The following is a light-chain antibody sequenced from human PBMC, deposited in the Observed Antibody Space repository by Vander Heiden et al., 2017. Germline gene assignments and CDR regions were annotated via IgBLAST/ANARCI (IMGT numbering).Light chain of an antibody. CDR3: QQYASSRT. CDR1: QGVSSRF. V-gene: IGKV3-20*01. J-gene: IGKJ1*01. Sequence: EVVLTQSPGTLSLSPGERATLSCRDSQGVSSRFSACYQQTPGQAPMLLVYDVSTRATGIPERFSGSGSGTDFTLTIRRLEPEDAAVYYCQQYASSRTFGQGTKVEI. CDR2: DVS.